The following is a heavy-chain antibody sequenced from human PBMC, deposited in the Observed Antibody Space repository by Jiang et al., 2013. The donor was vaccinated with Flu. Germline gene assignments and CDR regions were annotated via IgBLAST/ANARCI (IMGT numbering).Heavy chain of an antibody. J-gene: IGHJ5*02. V-gene: IGHV4-59*01. CDR3: AREILGTIGWFDP. CDR2: IYYSGST. Sequence: LLKPSETLSLTCTVSGGSISSYYWSWIRQPPGKGLEWIGYIYYSGSTNYNPSLKSRVTISVDTSKNQFSLKLSSVTAADTAVYYCAREILGTIGWFDPWGQGTLVTVSS. CDR1: GGSISSYY. D-gene: IGHD1-14*01.